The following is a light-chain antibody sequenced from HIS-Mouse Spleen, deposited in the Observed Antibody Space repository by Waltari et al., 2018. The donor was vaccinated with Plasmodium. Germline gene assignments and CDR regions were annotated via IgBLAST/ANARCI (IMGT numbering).Light chain of an antibody. CDR3: YSTDSSGNHRV. V-gene: IGLV3-10*01. CDR2: EDS. Sequence: SYELTQPPSVSVSPGQPATIPCTGDALLKHYAYWYQQKSGHAPVLVIYEDSTRPSGIPERFSGSSSGTMATLTISGAQVEDEADYYCYSTDSSGNHRVFGGGTKLTVL. CDR1: ALLKHY. J-gene: IGLJ3*02.